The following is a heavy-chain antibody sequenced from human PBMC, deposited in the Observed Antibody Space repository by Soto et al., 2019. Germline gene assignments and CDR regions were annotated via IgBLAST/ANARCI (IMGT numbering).Heavy chain of an antibody. Sequence: GGSLRLSCAASGFTFSSHWMFWVRQAPGKGLEWVAIINQDGSETYYVDSVEGRFTISRDNAENSLYLQINSLRAEETAVYYCARAGRNYDPWGGYWGQGTLVTVSS. D-gene: IGHD4-4*01. CDR1: GFTFSSHW. V-gene: IGHV3-7*01. CDR2: INQDGSET. CDR3: ARAGRNYDPWGGY. J-gene: IGHJ4*02.